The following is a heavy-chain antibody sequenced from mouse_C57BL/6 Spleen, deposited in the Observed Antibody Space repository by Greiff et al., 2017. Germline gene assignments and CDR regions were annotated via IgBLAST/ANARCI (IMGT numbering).Heavy chain of an antibody. CDR3: ARDYDYDPYFDY. CDR1: GFTFGDYG. V-gene: IGHV5-17*01. CDR2: ISSGSSTI. Sequence: EVLLVESGGGLVKPGGSLKLSCAASGFTFGDYGMHWVRQAPEKGLEWVAYISSGSSTIYYADTVKGRFTISRDNAKNTLFLQMTSLRSEDTAMYYCARDYDYDPYFDYWGQGTTLTVSS. D-gene: IGHD2-4*01. J-gene: IGHJ2*01.